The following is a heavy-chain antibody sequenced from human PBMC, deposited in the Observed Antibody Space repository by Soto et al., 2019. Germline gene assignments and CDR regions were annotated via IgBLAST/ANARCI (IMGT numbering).Heavy chain of an antibody. CDR2: IIPILDVA. CDR1: GGTFSRYT. J-gene: IGHJ6*02. CDR3: XXXXXXXXXXXSDYYYYGMDV. Sequence: QVQLVQSGAEVKKPGSSVKVSCKASGGTFSRYTFSWVRQAPGQGLEWMGRIIPILDVANYDPKFQGRVTITADKSXXXXXXXXXXXXXXXXXXXXXXXXXXXXXXXXSDYYYYGMDVWGQGTMVTVSS. D-gene: IGHD2-15*01. V-gene: IGHV1-69*02.